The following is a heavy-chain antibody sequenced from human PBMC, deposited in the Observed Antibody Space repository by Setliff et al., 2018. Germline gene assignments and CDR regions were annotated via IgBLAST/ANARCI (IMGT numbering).Heavy chain of an antibody. CDR1: GYTFTSYG. CDR3: ATEKFPGDWGDY. Sequence: ASVKVSCKASGYTFTSYGISWVRQAPGQGLEWMGWISAYNGNTNYAQKLQGGVTMTTDTSTSTAYMELRSLRSDDTAVYYCATEKFPGDWGDYWGQGTLVTVSS. D-gene: IGHD2-21*01. CDR2: ISAYNGNT. V-gene: IGHV1-18*01. J-gene: IGHJ4*02.